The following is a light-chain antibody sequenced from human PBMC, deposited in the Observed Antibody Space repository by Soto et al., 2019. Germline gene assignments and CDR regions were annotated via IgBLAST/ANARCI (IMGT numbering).Light chain of an antibody. CDR3: QQSYTSPPWT. V-gene: IGKV1-39*01. CDR2: RAS. J-gene: IGKJ1*01. Sequence: DIQMTQSPSSLSASVGDRVTISCRASQIISTYLNWYQQKPGTAPRLLISRASSVKSGVPPRCSGSGSGSDFTLTIISLRPEDIATYFCQQSYTSPPWTFGQGTKVEV. CDR1: QIISTY.